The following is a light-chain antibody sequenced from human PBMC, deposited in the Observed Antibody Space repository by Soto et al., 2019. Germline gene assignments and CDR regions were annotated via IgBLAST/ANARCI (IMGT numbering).Light chain of an antibody. CDR3: QQYYSYPPT. CDR2: AAP. V-gene: IGKV1-16*02. J-gene: IGKJ3*01. Sequence: DIQIIQPPSSLSASVGESVTITCPASQGISNYLAWIQQKPGKAPKSLIYAAPSLQSGVPSKFSGSGSGTDFTLTISSLQPEDFATYYCQQYYSYPPTFGPGTKVDIK. CDR1: QGISNY.